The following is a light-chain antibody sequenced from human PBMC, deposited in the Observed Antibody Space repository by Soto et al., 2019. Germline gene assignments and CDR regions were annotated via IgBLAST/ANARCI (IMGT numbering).Light chain of an antibody. CDR1: SSDVGAYNY. V-gene: IGLV2-14*01. CDR2: EVS. J-gene: IGLJ1*01. Sequence: QSALTQPASVSGSPGQSVAISCTGTSSDVGAYNYISWYQQHPGKAPKLLLSEVSNRPSGVSDRFSGSKSGNTASLTISGLQAEDEADYYCSSLTTSFNYVFGTGTKATVL. CDR3: SSLTTSFNYV.